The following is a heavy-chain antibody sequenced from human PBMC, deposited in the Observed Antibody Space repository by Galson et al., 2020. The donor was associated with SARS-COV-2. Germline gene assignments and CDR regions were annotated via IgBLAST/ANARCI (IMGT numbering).Heavy chain of an antibody. CDR2: TYYRSKWYS. J-gene: IGHJ4*02. Sequence: SQTLSLTCAISGDRVTSNSAAWNWIRQSQSRGLEWLGRTYYRSKWYSDYAVSVKSRITINADTSKNQFSLQLNSVIPDDTAVYYCAGSPGIAVAITFDYWCPGTLVTVSS. V-gene: IGHV6-1*01. D-gene: IGHD6-19*01. CDR3: AGSPGIAVAITFDY. CDR1: GDRVTSNSAA.